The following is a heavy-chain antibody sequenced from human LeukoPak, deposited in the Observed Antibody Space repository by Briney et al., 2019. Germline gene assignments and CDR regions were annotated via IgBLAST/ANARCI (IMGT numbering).Heavy chain of an antibody. CDR1: GFTFSSHA. J-gene: IGHJ4*02. D-gene: IGHD6-6*01. Sequence: GGSLRLSCAASGFTFSSHAMSWVRQAPGKGLDWVSLISGSGAGTYYADSVRGRFTISRDNSKNTLYLQMNSLRAEDTALYYCAKDPRTLYSSSSPCYFDYWGQGTLVTVSS. CDR2: ISGSGAGT. V-gene: IGHV3-23*01. CDR3: AKDPRTLYSSSSPCYFDY.